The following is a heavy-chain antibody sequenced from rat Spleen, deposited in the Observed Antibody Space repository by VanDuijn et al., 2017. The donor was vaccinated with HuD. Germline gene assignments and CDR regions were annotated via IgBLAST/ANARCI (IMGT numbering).Heavy chain of an antibody. J-gene: IGHJ4*01. CDR1: GFTFSSFP. Sequence: EVQLVESGGGLVQPGRSLKLSCAASGFTFSSFPMAWVRQAPKKGLEWVATISYDGSSTYYRDSVKGRFTVSRDNAKSTLYLQMDSLRSEDTATYYCARPYNSGYGVMDAWGQGASVTVSS. V-gene: IGHV5-7*01. CDR2: ISYDGSST. CDR3: ARPYNSGYGVMDA. D-gene: IGHD4-3*01.